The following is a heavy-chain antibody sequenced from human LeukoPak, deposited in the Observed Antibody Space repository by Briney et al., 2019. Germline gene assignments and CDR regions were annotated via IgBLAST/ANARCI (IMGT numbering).Heavy chain of an antibody. CDR2: ISGSGGST. J-gene: IGHJ4*02. CDR3: AKVGFRYSSSWYYFDY. CDR1: GSTFSSYA. Sequence: GGSLRLSCAASGSTFSSYAMSCVRQAPGKGLEWVSAISGSGGSTYYADSVKGRFTISRDNSKNTLYLQMNSLRAEDTAVYYCAKVGFRYSSSWYYFDYWGQGTLVTVSS. D-gene: IGHD6-13*01. V-gene: IGHV3-23*01.